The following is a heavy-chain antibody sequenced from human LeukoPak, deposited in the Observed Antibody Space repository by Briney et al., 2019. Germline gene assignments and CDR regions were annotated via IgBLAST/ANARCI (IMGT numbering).Heavy chain of an antibody. V-gene: IGHV3-7*01. Sequence: GGSLRLSCAASGFTFSSDWMSWVRQAPGKGLEWVANIKQDGSEKYYVDSVKGRFTISRDNAKNSLYLQMNSLRAEDTAVYYCAKDGLWQPPDFDYWGQGALVTVSS. J-gene: IGHJ4*02. CDR2: IKQDGSEK. D-gene: IGHD6-13*01. CDR1: GFTFSSDW. CDR3: AKDGLWQPPDFDY.